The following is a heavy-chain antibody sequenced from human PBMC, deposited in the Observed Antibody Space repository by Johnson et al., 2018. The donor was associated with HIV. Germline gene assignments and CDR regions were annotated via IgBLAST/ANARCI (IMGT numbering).Heavy chain of an antibody. V-gene: IGHV3-30*14. CDR3: ARGGGGYAYDAFDI. CDR1: GFTFSSYA. CDR2: ISYDGSNK. D-gene: IGHD5-12*01. Sequence: QVQLVESGGGLVQPGGSLRLSCAASGFTFSSYAMSWVRQAPGKGLEWVAVISYDGSNKYYADSVKGRFTISRDNSKNTLYLQMNSLRAEDTAVYYCARGGGGYAYDAFDIWGQGTMVTVSS. J-gene: IGHJ3*02.